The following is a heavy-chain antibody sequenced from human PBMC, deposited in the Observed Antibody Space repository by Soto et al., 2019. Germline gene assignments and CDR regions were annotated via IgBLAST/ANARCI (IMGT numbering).Heavy chain of an antibody. J-gene: IGHJ4*02. CDR1: GGTFNSYA. D-gene: IGHD3-22*01. V-gene: IGHV1-69*12. CDR2: FLPIFGTA. Sequence: QVQLVQSGAEVKKPGSSVKVSCKASGGTFNSYAISWVRQAPGQGLEWMGGFLPIFGTADYAQKYQGRVTITAGESTSTAYTELSSLRSEDTAVYYCASHYDSGGYYYRGLDYWGQGTLVTVSS. CDR3: ASHYDSGGYYYRGLDY.